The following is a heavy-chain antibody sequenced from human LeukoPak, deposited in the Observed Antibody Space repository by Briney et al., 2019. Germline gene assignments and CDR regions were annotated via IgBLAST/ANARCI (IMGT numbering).Heavy chain of an antibody. J-gene: IGHJ4*02. V-gene: IGHV3-11*06. CDR1: GFTFSDYY. CDR2: ISSSSSYT. D-gene: IGHD3-22*01. CDR3: ARTSYDSSGYFYFDY. Sequence: GGSLRLSCAASGFTFSDYYMSWIRQAPGKGLEWVSYISSSSSYTNYADSVKGRFTISRDNAKNSLYLQMNSLRAEDTAVYYCARTSYDSSGYFYFDYWGQGTLVTVSS.